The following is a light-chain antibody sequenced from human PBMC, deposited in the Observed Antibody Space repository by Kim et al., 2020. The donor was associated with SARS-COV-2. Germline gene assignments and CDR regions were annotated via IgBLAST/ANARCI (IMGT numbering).Light chain of an antibody. CDR3: QQFKSYPLT. CDR1: QGISSA. Sequence: IQLTQSPSALSASVGDRVTITCRASQGISSALAWYQQKPWKAPKVLIYDASSLQSGVPSRFSGSRFGTDFTLTISSLQPEDFATYFCQQFKSYPLTFGGGTKVDIK. V-gene: IGKV1-13*02. J-gene: IGKJ4*01. CDR2: DAS.